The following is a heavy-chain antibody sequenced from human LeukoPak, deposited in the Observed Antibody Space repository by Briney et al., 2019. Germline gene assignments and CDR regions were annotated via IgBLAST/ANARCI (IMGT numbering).Heavy chain of an antibody. CDR3: VRGNSGSYYLY. D-gene: IGHD1-26*01. V-gene: IGHV1-8*02. CDR1: GYTFTNYD. CDR2: MNPNSGNT. Sequence: ASVKVSCKASGYTFTNYDINWVRQATGQGLEWMGWMNPNSGNTGFVQKFQGRVILTRDTSINTAYMELSSLRSDDTVVYYCVRGNSGSYYLYWGQGTLVTVSS. J-gene: IGHJ4*02.